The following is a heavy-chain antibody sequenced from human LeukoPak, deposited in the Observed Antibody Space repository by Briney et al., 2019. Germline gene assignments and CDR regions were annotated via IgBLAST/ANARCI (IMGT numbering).Heavy chain of an antibody. Sequence: SETLSLTCAVYGGSFSGYYWSWIRQPPGKGLEWIGEINHSGSTNYNPSLKSRVTISLDTSRNQFSLKLNSVTAADTAVYYCAKVGIDGSGPFDHRGQGTLVTVSS. CDR2: INHSGST. D-gene: IGHD3-10*01. J-gene: IGHJ4*02. V-gene: IGHV4-34*01. CDR1: GGSFSGYY. CDR3: AKVGIDGSGPFDH.